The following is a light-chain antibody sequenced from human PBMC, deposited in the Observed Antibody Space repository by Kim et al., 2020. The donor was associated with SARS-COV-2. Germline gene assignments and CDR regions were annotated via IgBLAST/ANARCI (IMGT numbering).Light chain of an antibody. CDR3: QVWDTTGDHVV. CDR2: YDT. J-gene: IGLJ2*01. Sequence: APGETARISWGANDIGRLSVHWYQQKPGHTPVVVIYYDTNRPSEIPERFSGSNSGNTATLTISTVEAGDEADYYCQVWDTTGDHVVFGGGTQLTVL. CDR1: DIGRLS. V-gene: IGLV3-21*04.